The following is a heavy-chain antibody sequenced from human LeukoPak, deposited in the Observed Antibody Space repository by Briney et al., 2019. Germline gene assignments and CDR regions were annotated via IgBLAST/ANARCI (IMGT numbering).Heavy chain of an antibody. D-gene: IGHD6-13*01. CDR1: GGSISNYW. V-gene: IGHV4-59*01. Sequence: SETLSLTCTVSGGSISNYWWSWIRQPPGKGLEWIGYVYDSGGTNYNPSLKSRVTISVDTSKKQFSLKLSSVTAADTAVYYCARGYSSSWNYFDYWGQGTLVTVSS. CDR2: VYDSGGT. J-gene: IGHJ4*02. CDR3: ARGYSSSWNYFDY.